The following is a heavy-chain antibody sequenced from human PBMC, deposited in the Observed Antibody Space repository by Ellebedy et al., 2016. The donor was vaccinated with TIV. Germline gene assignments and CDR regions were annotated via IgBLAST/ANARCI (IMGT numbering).Heavy chain of an antibody. V-gene: IGHV4-34*01. CDR3: ARGQVGDYWYSIDY. CDR2: INHSGST. D-gene: IGHD4-17*01. J-gene: IGHJ4*02. CDR1: GGSFSGHY. Sequence: SETLSLXXAVYGGSFSGHYWSWIRQPPGKGLEWIGEINHSGSTNYNPSLKSRVTISVDTSKNQFSLKLSSVTAADTAVYYCARGQVGDYWYSIDYWGQGTLVTVSS.